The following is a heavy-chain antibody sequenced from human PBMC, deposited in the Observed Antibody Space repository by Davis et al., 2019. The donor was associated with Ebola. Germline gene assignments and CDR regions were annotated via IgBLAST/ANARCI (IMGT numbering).Heavy chain of an antibody. V-gene: IGHV4-59*12. J-gene: IGHJ4*02. CDR3: ARGRVPGYSSSWQGRHFDY. CDR1: GGSISSYY. Sequence: PSETLSLTCTVSGGSISSYYWSWIRQPPGKGLEWIGYIYYSGSTNYNPSLKSRVTISVDTSKNQFSLKLSSVTAADTAVYYCARGRVPGYSSSWQGRHFDYWGQGTLVTVSS. D-gene: IGHD6-13*01. CDR2: IYYSGST.